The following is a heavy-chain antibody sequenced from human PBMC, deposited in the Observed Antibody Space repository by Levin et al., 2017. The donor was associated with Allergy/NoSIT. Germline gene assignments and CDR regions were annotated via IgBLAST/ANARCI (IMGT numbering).Heavy chain of an antibody. CDR1: GFSFSTYG. J-gene: IGHJ4*02. CDR2: ISYDGSNK. D-gene: IGHD5-18*01. V-gene: IGHV3-30*03. Sequence: GGSLRLSCAASGFSFSTYGMHWVRQAPGKGLEWVALISYDGSNKYHADSVKGRFTISRDNSKNTLYLQLHSLRVEDTAVYYCAREGDPETSGGIQLWSYFDYWGQGTLVTVSS. CDR3: AREGDPETSGGIQLWSYFDY.